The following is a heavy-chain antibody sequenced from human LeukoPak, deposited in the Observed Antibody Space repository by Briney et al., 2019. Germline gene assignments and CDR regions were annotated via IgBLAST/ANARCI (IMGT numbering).Heavy chain of an antibody. CDR1: GYTFTSYG. D-gene: IGHD6-13*01. V-gene: IGHV1-18*01. CDR2: ISPYNGNT. Sequence: ASVKVSCTASGYTFTSYGISWVRQAPGQGLEWMGWISPYNGNTNYAQKVQGRVTMTTDTSTSTAYMELRSLRSDDTAVYYCAREQLSSSWTSLPRYGMDVWGQGTTVTVSS. CDR3: AREQLSSSWTSLPRYGMDV. J-gene: IGHJ6*02.